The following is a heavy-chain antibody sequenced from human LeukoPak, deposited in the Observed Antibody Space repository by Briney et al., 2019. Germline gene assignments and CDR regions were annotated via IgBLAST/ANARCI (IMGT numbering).Heavy chain of an antibody. CDR1: GFTFSSYS. J-gene: IGHJ4*02. V-gene: IGHV3-21*01. D-gene: IGHD1-26*01. Sequence: GGSLRLSCAASGFTFSSYSINWVRQAPGKGLEWVSSISGDSNYIYYADSVRGRFTISRDNAKTALYLQMNSLRADDTAVYYCARGGGSCDYWGQGTLVTVSS. CDR3: ARGGGSCDY. CDR2: ISGDSNYI.